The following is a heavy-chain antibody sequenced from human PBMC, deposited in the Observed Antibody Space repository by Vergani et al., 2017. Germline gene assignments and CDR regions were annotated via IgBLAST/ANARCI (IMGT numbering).Heavy chain of an antibody. V-gene: IGHV1-46*01. CDR3: ARGTGYSGSYFGMDV. CDR2: IHPSGGST. Sequence: QVQLVQSGAEVKKPGASVKVSCKASGYTFTSYYMHWVRQAPGQGLEWMGIIHPSGGSTSYAQKFQGRVTMTRDTSTSTVYMELSSRRSEDTAVYYCARGTGYSGSYFGMDVWGQGTTVTGSS. CDR1: GYTFTSYY. J-gene: IGHJ6*02. D-gene: IGHD1-26*01.